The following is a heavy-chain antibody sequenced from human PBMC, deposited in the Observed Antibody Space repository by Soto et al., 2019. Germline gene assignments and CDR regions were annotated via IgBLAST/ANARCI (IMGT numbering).Heavy chain of an antibody. Sequence: GGSLRLSCSASGFTFSNAAMHWVRETPGRGLEYLAFINSNGRNKFYGDSVKGRFTVSRDNAQNTLYLQMSSLTVDDTARYFCVRASEPHPYGSGSYPPYWGPGTQVTVSS. CDR1: GFTFSNAA. D-gene: IGHD3-10*01. CDR3: VRASEPHPYGSGSYPPY. J-gene: IGHJ4*01. V-gene: IGHV3-64D*06. CDR2: INSNGRNK.